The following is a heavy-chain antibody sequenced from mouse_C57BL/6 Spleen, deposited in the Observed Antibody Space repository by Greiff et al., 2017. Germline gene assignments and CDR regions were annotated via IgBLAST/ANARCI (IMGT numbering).Heavy chain of an antibody. CDR2: IDPNSGGT. CDR3: ARWIYYGSSYGGAMDY. CDR1: GYTFTSYW. V-gene: IGHV1-72*01. D-gene: IGHD1-1*01. Sequence: QQSCKASGYTFTSYWMHWVKQRPGRGLEWIGRIDPNSGGTKYNEKFKSKATLTVDKPSSTAYMQLSSLTSEDSAVYYCARWIYYGSSYGGAMDYWGQGTSVTVSS. J-gene: IGHJ4*01.